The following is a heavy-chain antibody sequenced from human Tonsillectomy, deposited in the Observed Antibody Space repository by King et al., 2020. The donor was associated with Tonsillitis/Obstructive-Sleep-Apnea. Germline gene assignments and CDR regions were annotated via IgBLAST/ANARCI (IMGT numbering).Heavy chain of an antibody. J-gene: IGHJ4*02. Sequence: VQLVESGGGLVKPGGSLRLSCAASGFTFSIYSINWVRQAPGKGLEWVSSISSSSSNIYYADSVKGRFTISRDNAKNSLYLQMNSLRAEDAAVYYCAGAWGGSGSPYYFDYWGQGTLVTVSS. D-gene: IGHD3-10*01. CDR3: AGAWGGSGSPYYFDY. CDR1: GFTFSIYS. V-gene: IGHV3-21*01. CDR2: ISSSSSNI.